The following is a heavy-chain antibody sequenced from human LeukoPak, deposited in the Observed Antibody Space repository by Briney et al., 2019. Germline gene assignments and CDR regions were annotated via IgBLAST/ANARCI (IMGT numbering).Heavy chain of an antibody. J-gene: IGHJ4*02. V-gene: IGHV3-30*04. CDR1: GFTFSNYA. D-gene: IGHD1-7*01. Sequence: PGGSLRLSCATSGFTFSNYAMHWVRQAPGKGLEWLTVISYHGRNEYYADSVTGRFTISRDNSKNTVSLQLNSLRVEDAAVYYCARQLAGTGTTVDYWGQGTLVTVSS. CDR3: ARQLAGTGTTVDY. CDR2: ISYHGRNE.